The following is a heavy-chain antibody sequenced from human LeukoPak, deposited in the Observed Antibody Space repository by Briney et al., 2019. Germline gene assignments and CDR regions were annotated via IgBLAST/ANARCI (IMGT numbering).Heavy chain of an antibody. CDR2: INHSGST. CDR1: GGSFSGYY. J-gene: IGHJ6*03. CDR3: ARGLGQQLVYYMDV. Sequence: SETLSLTCAVYGGSFSGYYWSWIRQPPGKGLEWIGEINHSGSTNYNPPLKSRVTISVDTSKNQFSLKLSSVTAADTAVYYCARGLGQQLVYYMDVWGKGTTVTVSS. D-gene: IGHD6-13*01. V-gene: IGHV4-34*01.